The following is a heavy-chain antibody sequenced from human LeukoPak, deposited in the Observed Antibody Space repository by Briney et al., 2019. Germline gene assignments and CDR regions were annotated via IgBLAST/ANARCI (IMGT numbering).Heavy chain of an antibody. CDR1: GFTFSSYA. J-gene: IGHJ3*02. V-gene: IGHV3-30-3*01. CDR3: AKGGDIAYCGGDCYPQYAFDI. Sequence: GRSLRLSCAASGFTFSSYAMHWVRQAPGKGLEWVAVISYDGSNKYYADSVKGRFTISRDNSKNTLYLQMNSLRAEDTAVYYCAKGGDIAYCGGDCYPQYAFDIWGQGTMVTVSS. CDR2: ISYDGSNK. D-gene: IGHD2-21*02.